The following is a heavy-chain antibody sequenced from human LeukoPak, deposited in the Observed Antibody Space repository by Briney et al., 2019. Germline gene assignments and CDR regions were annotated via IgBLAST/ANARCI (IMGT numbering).Heavy chain of an antibody. CDR1: GFTFSSYS. CDR3: ARDRAGSGYHDAFDI. CDR2: ISSSSSTI. V-gene: IGHV3-48*01. J-gene: IGHJ3*02. Sequence: GGSLRLSCAASGFTFSSYSMNWVRQAPGKGLEWVSYISSSSSTIYYADSVEGRFTISRDNAKNSLYLQMNSLRAEDTAVYYCARDRAGSGYHDAFDIWGQGTMVTVSS. D-gene: IGHD3-22*01.